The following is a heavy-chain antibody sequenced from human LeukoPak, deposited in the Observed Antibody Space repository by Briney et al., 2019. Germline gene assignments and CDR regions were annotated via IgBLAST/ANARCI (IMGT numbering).Heavy chain of an antibody. V-gene: IGHV3-7*01. CDR1: GFTFSNFW. Sequence: GGSLRHSCAASGFTFSNFWMSWVRQAPGKGLEWVANIRQDGNEKYYLDSVKGRFTISRDNAKNSLYLQMNSLRAEDTAVYYCANYYYDSSSYPYWGQGTLVTVSS. J-gene: IGHJ4*02. CDR3: ANYYYDSSSYPY. D-gene: IGHD3-22*01. CDR2: IRQDGNEK.